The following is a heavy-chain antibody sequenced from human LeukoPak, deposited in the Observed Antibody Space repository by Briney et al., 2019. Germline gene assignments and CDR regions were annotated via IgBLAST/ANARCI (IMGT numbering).Heavy chain of an antibody. D-gene: IGHD5-18*01. J-gene: IGHJ4*02. CDR1: GGSISSGGYS. Sequence: SQTLSLTCTVSGGSISSGGYSWSWIRQPPGKGLEWIGYIYHSGSTYYNPSLKSRVTISVDRSKNQFSPKLSSVTAADTAVYYCARDTAMVFDYWGQGTLVTVSS. CDR2: IYHSGST. V-gene: IGHV4-30-2*01. CDR3: ARDTAMVFDY.